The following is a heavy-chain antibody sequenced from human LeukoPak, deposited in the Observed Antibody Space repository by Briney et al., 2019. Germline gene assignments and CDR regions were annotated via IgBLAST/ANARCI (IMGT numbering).Heavy chain of an antibody. V-gene: IGHV1-18*01. D-gene: IGHD2-2*01. Sequence: ASVKVSCKASGYTFTSYGISWVRQAPGQGLEWMGWISAYNGNTNYAQKLRGRVTMTTDTSTSTAYMELRSLRSDDTAVYYCARDSALDDIVVVPAAIDWFDPWGQGTLVTVSS. CDR3: ARDSALDDIVVVPAAIDWFDP. CDR1: GYTFTSYG. CDR2: ISAYNGNT. J-gene: IGHJ5*02.